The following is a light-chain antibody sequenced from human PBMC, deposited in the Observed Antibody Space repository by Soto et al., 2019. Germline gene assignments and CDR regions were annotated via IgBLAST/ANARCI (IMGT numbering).Light chain of an antibody. CDR1: SSDVGSYNR. V-gene: IGLV2-18*01. J-gene: IGLJ1*01. Sequence: QSALTQPPSVSGSPGQSVTISCTGTSSDVGSYNRLSWYQQPPGTAPKLIMYEVNTRPSGVPDRFSGSKPGSTASLTISGLQAEDEADYYCSLYISGSTYVFGTGTKLTVL. CDR2: EVN. CDR3: SLYISGSTYV.